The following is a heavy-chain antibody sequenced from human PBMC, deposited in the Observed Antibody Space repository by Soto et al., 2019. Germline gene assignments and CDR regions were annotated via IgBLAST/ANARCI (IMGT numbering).Heavy chain of an antibody. CDR3: ARVWRREGRGYYYMDV. Sequence: SQTLSLTCAISGDSVSSNSAAWNWIRQSPSRGLEWLGRTYYRSKWYNDYAVSVKSRITINPDTSKNQFSLQLNSVTPEDTAVYYCARVWRREGRGYYYMDVWAKGTTVTVSS. V-gene: IGHV6-1*01. J-gene: IGHJ6*03. CDR2: TYYRSKWYN. D-gene: IGHD2-21*01. CDR1: GDSVSSNSAA.